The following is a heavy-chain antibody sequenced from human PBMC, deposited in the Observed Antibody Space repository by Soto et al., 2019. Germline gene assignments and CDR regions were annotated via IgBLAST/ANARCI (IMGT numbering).Heavy chain of an antibody. CDR2: ISAYNGQI. CDR3: ARVRYYSVSGSYLDF. J-gene: IGHJ4*02. Sequence: ASVKVSCKASGYTFTSYSFNWVRQAPGQGLEWMGWISAYNGQIKYSQKFQGRVTMTRDTSTSTVYMDLSGLRSEDTAVYYCARVRYYSVSGSYLDFWGQGTLVTVSS. V-gene: IGHV1-18*01. CDR1: GYTFTSYS. D-gene: IGHD3-10*01.